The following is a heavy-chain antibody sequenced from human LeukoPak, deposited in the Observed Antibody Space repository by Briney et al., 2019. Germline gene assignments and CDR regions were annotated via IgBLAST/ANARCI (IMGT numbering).Heavy chain of an antibody. Sequence: GGSLRLSCAASGFTFSSYAMNWVRQAPGKGLEWVGRIKPKTDGGTTEYAAPVKDRFSISRDDSKSMMYLQMNSLKTEDTAVYYCITPLPYSAQGGQGTLVTVSS. J-gene: IGHJ4*02. CDR1: GFTFSSYA. CDR2: IKPKTDGGTT. CDR3: ITPLPYSAQ. V-gene: IGHV3-15*07. D-gene: IGHD2-21*01.